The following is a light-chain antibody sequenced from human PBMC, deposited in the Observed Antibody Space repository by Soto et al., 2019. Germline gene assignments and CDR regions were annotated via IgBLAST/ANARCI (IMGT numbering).Light chain of an antibody. Sequence: DIQMTQSPSSLSASVGDRVTITCRASQSISTYLNWYQQKPGKAPKLLIYGASSLQSGVPSRFSGSGSGTDFTLTISSLQPEDFATYYCQQYYSYPLTFGGGTKVDIK. CDR2: GAS. CDR3: QQYYSYPLT. V-gene: IGKV1-39*01. J-gene: IGKJ4*01. CDR1: QSISTY.